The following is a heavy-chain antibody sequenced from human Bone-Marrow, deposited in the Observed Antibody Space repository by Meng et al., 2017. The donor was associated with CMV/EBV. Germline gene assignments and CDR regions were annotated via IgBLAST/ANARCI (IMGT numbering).Heavy chain of an antibody. CDR2: TYYRSKWYN. CDR1: VSRHSAA. Sequence: VSRHSAAWNWIRQSPSRGLEWLGRTYYRSKWYNDYAVSVKSRITINPDTSKNQFSLQLNSVTPEDTAVYYCAFSNCSSTSCWDWFDPWGQGTLVTVSS. CDR3: AFSNCSSTSCWDWFDP. D-gene: IGHD2-2*01. V-gene: IGHV6-1*01. J-gene: IGHJ5*02.